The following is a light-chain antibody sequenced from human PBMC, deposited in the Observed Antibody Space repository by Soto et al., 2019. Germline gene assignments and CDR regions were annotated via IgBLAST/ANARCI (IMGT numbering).Light chain of an antibody. V-gene: IGLV2-14*01. CDR2: EVS. Sequence: QSALTQPASVSGSPGQSITISCTGTSSDVGGYNYVSWYQQHPGKAPKLMIYEVSNRPSGVSNRSSGSKSGNTASLTISGLQAEDEADYYCSSYTSSSIRVFGGGTKVTVL. CDR3: SSYTSSSIRV. CDR1: SSDVGGYNY. J-gene: IGLJ3*02.